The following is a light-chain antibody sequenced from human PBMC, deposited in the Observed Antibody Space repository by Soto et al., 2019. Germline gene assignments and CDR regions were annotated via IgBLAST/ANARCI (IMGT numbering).Light chain of an antibody. CDR1: QSIGNW. CDR3: QQYNSYV. J-gene: IGKJ3*01. Sequence: DVQMTQTPSSLSASVGDRVILTSRASQSIGNWLAWYQQNPGKAPKLLIYKASSLESGVPTRFSGSGSGTDFTLTISSLQPEDFATYYCQQYNSYVFGPGTKVDIK. V-gene: IGKV1-5*03. CDR2: KAS.